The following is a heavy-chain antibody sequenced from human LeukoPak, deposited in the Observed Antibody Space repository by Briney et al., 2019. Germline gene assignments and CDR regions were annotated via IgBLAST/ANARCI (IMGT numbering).Heavy chain of an antibody. Sequence: SETLSLTCTVSGGPISSYYWSWIRQPPGKGLEWIGYIYFSGDTNCNPSLKSRVTMSVDMSKNRFSLRLSSVTAADTAVYYCARASGLAPAYHYFDYWGQGTLVTVSS. D-gene: IGHD2-21*01. CDR2: IYFSGDT. CDR1: GGPISSYY. J-gene: IGHJ4*02. V-gene: IGHV4-59*01. CDR3: ARASGLAPAYHYFDY.